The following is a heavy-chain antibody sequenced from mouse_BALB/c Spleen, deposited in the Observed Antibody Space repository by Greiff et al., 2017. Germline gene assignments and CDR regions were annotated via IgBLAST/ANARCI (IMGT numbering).Heavy chain of an antibody. V-gene: IGHV1-9*01. J-gene: IGHJ3*01. CDR2: ILPGSGST. Sequence: QVQLQQSGAELMKPGASVKISCKATGYTFSSYWIEWVKQRPGHGLEWIGEILPGSGSTNYNEKFKGKATFTADTSSNTAYMQLSSLTSEDSAVYYCARPDSSGYVGFAYWGQGTLVTVSA. D-gene: IGHD3-2*01. CDR1: GYTFSSYW. CDR3: ARPDSSGYVGFAY.